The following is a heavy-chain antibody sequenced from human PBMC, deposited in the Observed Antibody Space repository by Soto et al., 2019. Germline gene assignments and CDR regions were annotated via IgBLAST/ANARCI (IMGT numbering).Heavy chain of an antibody. J-gene: IGHJ6*02. CDR1: GFTFSSYA. Sequence: GGSLRLSCAASGFTFSSYAMSWVRQAPGKGLEWVSAISGSGGSTYYADSVKGRFTISRDNSKNTLYLQMNSLRAEDTAVYYCAKDPPRHFFDRYCSGGSCYSRAPSYGMDVWGQGTTVTVS. D-gene: IGHD2-15*01. CDR3: AKDPPRHFFDRYCSGGSCYSRAPSYGMDV. CDR2: ISGSGGST. V-gene: IGHV3-23*01.